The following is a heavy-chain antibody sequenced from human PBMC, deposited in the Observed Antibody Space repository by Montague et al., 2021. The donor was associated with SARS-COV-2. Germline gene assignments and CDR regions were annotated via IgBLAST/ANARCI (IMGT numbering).Heavy chain of an antibody. CDR3: AREYIEAAGHGNDY. D-gene: IGHD6-13*01. CDR1: GFTFSSYE. Sequence: SQRLSCAASGFTFSSYEMNWVRQAPGKGLEWVSYISRSGSIIYYADSVKGRFTISRDNAKNSLYLQMNSLRAEDTAVYYCAREYIEAAGHGNDYWGQGTLVTVSS. V-gene: IGHV3-48*03. CDR2: ISRSGSII. J-gene: IGHJ4*02.